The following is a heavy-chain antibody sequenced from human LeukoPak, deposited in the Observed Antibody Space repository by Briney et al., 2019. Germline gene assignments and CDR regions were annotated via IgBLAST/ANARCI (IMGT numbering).Heavy chain of an antibody. CDR1: GFTVSSNY. V-gene: IGHV3-53*05. CDR3: AKYSIVGATKDAFDI. Sequence: AGGSLRLSCAASGFTVSSNYMSWVRQAPGKGLEWVSVIYSGGSTYYADSVKGRFTISRDNSKNTLYLQMNSLRAEDTAVYYCAKYSIVGATKDAFDIWGQGTMVTVSS. D-gene: IGHD1-26*01. J-gene: IGHJ3*02. CDR2: IYSGGST.